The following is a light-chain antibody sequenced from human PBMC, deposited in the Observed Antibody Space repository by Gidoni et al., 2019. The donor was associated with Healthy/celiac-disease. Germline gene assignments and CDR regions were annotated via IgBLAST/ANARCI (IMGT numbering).Light chain of an antibody. J-gene: IGLJ2*01. V-gene: IGLV3-9*01. CDR2: RDS. CDR1: NIGSKN. CDR3: QVWDSSTV. Sequence: SSELTQPLSVSVALGQTARITCGGNNIGSKNVHWYQQKRGQAPVLVIYRDSNRPSGIPERFSGSNSGNTATLTISRAQAGDEADYYCQVWDSSTVFGGGTKLTVL.